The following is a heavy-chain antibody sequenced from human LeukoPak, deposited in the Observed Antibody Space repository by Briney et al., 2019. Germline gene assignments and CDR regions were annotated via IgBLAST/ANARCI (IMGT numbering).Heavy chain of an antibody. V-gene: IGHV4-39*07. D-gene: IGHD1-26*01. J-gene: IGHJ5*02. CDR3: ARGGNYWPQWWFDP. CDR1: GGYISNTTYY. Sequence: PSETLSLTCTVSGGYISNTTYYWGWIRQPPGKGLEWIGSIYYSGNTYYNPSLKSRVTMSLDASKNQFSLELNSVTPADTAVYYCARGGNYWPQWWFDPWGRGTLVSVSS. CDR2: IYYSGNT.